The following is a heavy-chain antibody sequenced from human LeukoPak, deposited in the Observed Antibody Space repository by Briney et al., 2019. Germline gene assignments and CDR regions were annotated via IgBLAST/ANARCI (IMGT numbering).Heavy chain of an antibody. Sequence: QPGGSLRLSCAASGFTFSSYSLNWVRQAPGKGLEWVSFISSSSITIYYADSVKGRFTISRDNAEKSLYQQMNSLRAEDTAVYYCARDRGGSYSAIDYWGQGTLVTVSS. J-gene: IGHJ4*02. V-gene: IGHV3-48*04. CDR1: GFTFSSYS. D-gene: IGHD2-15*01. CDR2: ISSSSITI. CDR3: ARDRGGSYSAIDY.